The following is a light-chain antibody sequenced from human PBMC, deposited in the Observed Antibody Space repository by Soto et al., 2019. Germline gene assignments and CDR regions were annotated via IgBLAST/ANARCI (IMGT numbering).Light chain of an antibody. Sequence: QSVLTQPASVSGSPGQSITISCIGTSSDVGAYNYVSWYQQHPGKAPKFIIYDVSNRPSGVSHRFSGSKSGNTASLTISGLHAEDEADYYCTSYTSNTHYVFGTGTKLTVL. CDR2: DVS. CDR3: TSYTSNTHYV. J-gene: IGLJ1*01. V-gene: IGLV2-14*03. CDR1: SSDVGAYNY.